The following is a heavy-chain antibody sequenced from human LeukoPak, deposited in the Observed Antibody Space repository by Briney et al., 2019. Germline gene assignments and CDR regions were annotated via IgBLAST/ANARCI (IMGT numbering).Heavy chain of an antibody. CDR1: GGSISSSNYN. V-gene: IGHV4-39*07. CDR2: VYYSGST. CDR3: ARDYSGYSSSWDVSWFDP. Sequence: SETLSLTCTVSGGSISSSNYNWGWIRQPPGKGLEWIGSVYYSGSTYYNPSLKSRVTMSVDTSKNQFSLKLSSVTAADTAVYYCARDYSGYSSSWDVSWFDPWGQGTLVTVSS. J-gene: IGHJ5*02. D-gene: IGHD6-13*01.